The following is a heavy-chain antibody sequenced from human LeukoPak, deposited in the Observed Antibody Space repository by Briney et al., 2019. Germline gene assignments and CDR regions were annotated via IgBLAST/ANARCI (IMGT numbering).Heavy chain of an antibody. J-gene: IGHJ4*02. CDR3: ARQALWFFDH. CDR2: ISYGGST. D-gene: IGHD2-21*01. CDR1: GGSISSNSNY. Sequence: ASETLSLTCTVSGGSISSNSNYWAWIRQPPWRGLEWIGSISYGGSTYYSPSLESRVTISVDTSKNQFSLKLSSVTAADTAVYYCARQALWFFDHWGQGTLVTVSS. V-gene: IGHV4-39*01.